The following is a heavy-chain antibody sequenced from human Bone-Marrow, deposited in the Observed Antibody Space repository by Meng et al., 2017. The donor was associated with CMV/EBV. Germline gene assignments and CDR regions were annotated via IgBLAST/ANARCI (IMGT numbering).Heavy chain of an antibody. CDR2: IFSNDEK. Sequence: SGPTLVKPTETLTLTCTVSGFSLSNARMGVSWIRQPPGKALEWLAHIFSNDEKSYSTSLKSRLTISKDTSKSQVVLTMTNMDPVDTATYYCARIQRGGYQSIYFDYWGQGTLVTVSS. D-gene: IGHD3-22*01. CDR3: ARIQRGGYQSIYFDY. CDR1: GFSLSNARMG. J-gene: IGHJ4*02. V-gene: IGHV2-26*01.